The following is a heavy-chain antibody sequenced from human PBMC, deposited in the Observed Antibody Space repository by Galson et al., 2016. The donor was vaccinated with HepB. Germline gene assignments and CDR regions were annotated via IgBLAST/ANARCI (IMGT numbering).Heavy chain of an antibody. Sequence: SETLSLTCAVSGSSIRSSNWWSWVRQPPGKGLEWIGEIYHSGSTNYNPSLKSRVAISVDKSKSQFSLKLNSVTAADTAVYYCARRKSTVTYYACGMDVWGQGPTVTVAS. J-gene: IGHJ6*02. CDR1: GSSIRSSNW. V-gene: IGHV4-4*02. CDR2: IYHSGST. CDR3: ARRKSTVTYYACGMDV. D-gene: IGHD4-17*01.